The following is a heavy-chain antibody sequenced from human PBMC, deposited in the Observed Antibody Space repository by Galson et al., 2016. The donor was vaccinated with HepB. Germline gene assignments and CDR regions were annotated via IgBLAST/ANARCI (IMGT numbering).Heavy chain of an antibody. CDR2: IKQDGSEK. J-gene: IGHJ4*02. V-gene: IGHV3-7*01. CDR3: ASAPAATESDY. CDR1: GFTFSGYW. D-gene: IGHD6-25*01. Sequence: SLRLSCAASGFTFSGYWMTWVRQAPGKGLEWVANIKQDGSEKNYVDSVRGRFTISRDNAKNLVYRQMNSLRAEDTARYYCASAPAATESDYWGQGTLVTVSP.